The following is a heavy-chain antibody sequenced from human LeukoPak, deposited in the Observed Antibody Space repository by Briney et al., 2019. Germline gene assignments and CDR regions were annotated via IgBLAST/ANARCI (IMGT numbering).Heavy chain of an antibody. CDR3: ARGLTYPYYYYMDV. J-gene: IGHJ6*03. CDR2: IYYSGNT. CDR1: GGSITSNDW. D-gene: IGHD2-2*01. Sequence: DPSETLSLTCSVSGGSITSNDWWSWVRQTPGKGLEWIGEIYYSGNTNYNPSLKSRVTISVDMSKNQFSLKLSSVTAADTAVYYCARGLTYPYYYYMDVWGKGTTVTVSS. V-gene: IGHV4-4*02.